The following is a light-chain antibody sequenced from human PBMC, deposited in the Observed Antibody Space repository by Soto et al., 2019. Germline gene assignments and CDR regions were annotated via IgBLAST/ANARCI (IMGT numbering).Light chain of an antibody. J-gene: IGLJ1*01. CDR3: SSYTSSSTLFYV. CDR2: DVT. CDR1: SSDVGGYNY. V-gene: IGLV2-14*01. Sequence: QSVLTQPASVSGSPGQSMTISCTGTSSDVGGYNYVSWYQQHPGKAPKLMIYDVTSRPSGVSNRFSGSKSGNTASLTISGLQAEDEADYYCSSYTSSSTLFYVFGTGTKVTVL.